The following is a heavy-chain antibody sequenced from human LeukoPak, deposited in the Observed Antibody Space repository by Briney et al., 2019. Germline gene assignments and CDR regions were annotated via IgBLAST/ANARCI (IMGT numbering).Heavy chain of an antibody. CDR3: VSGPSFYYYYYDMDV. J-gene: IGHJ6*02. CDR2: VDAHGGSR. CDR1: GFTFSNYW. D-gene: IGHD6-6*01. V-gene: IGHV3-74*01. Sequence: GGSLRLSCAGSGFTFSNYWMYWVRQAPGKGLVWVSHVDAHGGSRTYADSVKGRFTISRDNDKKTMYLQMSSLRAEDTAVYYCVSGPSFYYYYYDMDVWGQWTTVTVSS.